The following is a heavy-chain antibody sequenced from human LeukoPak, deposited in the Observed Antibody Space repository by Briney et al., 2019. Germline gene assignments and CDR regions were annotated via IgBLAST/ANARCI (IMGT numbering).Heavy chain of an antibody. CDR1: GGSFSGYY. D-gene: IGHD2-8*01. J-gene: IGHJ6*03. CDR3: ARERIVLMVYASGHGYYYMDV. CDR2: INHSGST. Sequence: SETLSLTCAVYGGSFSGYYWSWIRQPPGKGPEWIGEINHSGSTNYNPSLKSRVTISVDTSKNQFSLKLSSVTAADTAVYYCARERIVLMVYASGHGYYYMDVWGKGTTVTVSS. V-gene: IGHV4-34*01.